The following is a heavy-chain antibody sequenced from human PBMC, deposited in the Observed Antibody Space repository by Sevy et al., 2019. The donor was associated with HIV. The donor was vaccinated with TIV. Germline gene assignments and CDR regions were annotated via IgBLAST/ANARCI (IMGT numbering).Heavy chain of an antibody. D-gene: IGHD2-15*01. CDR3: ARFVGYCSGGRCSIIDF. V-gene: IGHV3-30*04. CDR1: GFRLSDHA. Sequence: GGSLRLSCAASGFRLSDHAVSWVRQTPGKGLEWLADSSYNGRNQYYADSVKGRFTISKDDSKNTLYLQLNSLRAEDTAVYYCARFVGYCSGGRCSIIDFWGQGTLVTVSS. CDR2: SSYNGRNQ. J-gene: IGHJ4*02.